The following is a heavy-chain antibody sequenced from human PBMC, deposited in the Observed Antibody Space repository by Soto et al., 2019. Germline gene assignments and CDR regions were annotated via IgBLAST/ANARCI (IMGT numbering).Heavy chain of an antibody. Sequence: QVQLQESGPGLVKPSQTLSLTCTVSGGSINSGGHYWSWIRQHPGKGLEWIGYIFNSGTIYYNPSLKSRVTISVDTSNNQFSLKLNSVTAADTAVHYCARDRVYQVWGQGTTVTVSS. V-gene: IGHV4-31*03. J-gene: IGHJ6*02. D-gene: IGHD6-6*01. CDR1: GGSINSGGHY. CDR2: IFNSGTI. CDR3: ARDRVYQV.